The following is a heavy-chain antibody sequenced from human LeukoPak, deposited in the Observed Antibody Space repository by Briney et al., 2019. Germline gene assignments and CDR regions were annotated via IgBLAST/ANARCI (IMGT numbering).Heavy chain of an antibody. Sequence: GGSLRLSCAASGFTFSNAWMGWVRQAPGKGLEWVGRIKSKTDGGTTDYAAPVKGRFTISRDDSKNTLYLQMNSLKTEDTAVYYCTTDAPGYYDSSGYYLDYWGQGTLVTVSS. V-gene: IGHV3-15*01. CDR3: TTDAPGYYDSSGYYLDY. D-gene: IGHD3-22*01. CDR1: GFTFSNAW. CDR2: IKSKTDGGTT. J-gene: IGHJ4*02.